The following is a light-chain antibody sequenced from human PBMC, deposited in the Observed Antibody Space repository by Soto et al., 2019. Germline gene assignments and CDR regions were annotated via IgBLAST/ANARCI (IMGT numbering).Light chain of an antibody. J-gene: IGKJ1*01. V-gene: IGKV1-39*01. CDR3: QQSYSTPT. Sequence: INMYQSPSTLSAYVRASITITCRASQSISSYLNWYQQKPGKAPKLLIYAVSSLQGGVPSRFSGSGSGTDFTLTISSLQPEDFATYYCQQSYSTPTFGQRTMG. CDR2: AVS. CDR1: QSISSY.